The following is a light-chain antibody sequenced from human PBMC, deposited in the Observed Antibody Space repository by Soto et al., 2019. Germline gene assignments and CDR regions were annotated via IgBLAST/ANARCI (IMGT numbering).Light chain of an antibody. CDR3: HQRQYWLPIT. J-gene: IGKJ5*01. CDR1: LSVSVY. V-gene: IGKV3-11*01. Sequence: SLSVSVYLDWYQQKPGQAPRLLISDASNRATGIPARFSGSVSVTDFTLTISILYPDDFAVCYCHQRQYWLPITFGQGTRLEIK. CDR2: DAS.